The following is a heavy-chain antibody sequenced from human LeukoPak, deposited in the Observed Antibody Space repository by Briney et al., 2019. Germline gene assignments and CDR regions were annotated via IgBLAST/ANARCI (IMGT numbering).Heavy chain of an antibody. V-gene: IGHV3-30*03. CDR3: ARVLGWVARGGFES. CDR2: ISNDGTKK. CDR1: GFTFISHS. Sequence: AGGSLRLSCAASGFTFISHSINWVRQAPGKGLEWLAVISNDGTKKYYADSVKGRFTISRDDSKNTVYLEMNSLRAEDTAVYYCARVLGWVARGGFESWGQGTLVTVSS. D-gene: IGHD3/OR15-3a*01. J-gene: IGHJ4*02.